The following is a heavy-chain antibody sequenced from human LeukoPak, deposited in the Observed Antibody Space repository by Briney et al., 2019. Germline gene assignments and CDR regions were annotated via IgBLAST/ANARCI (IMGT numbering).Heavy chain of an antibody. J-gene: IGHJ4*02. D-gene: IGHD4-17*01. CDR3: ARVYGDSTGVDY. CDR1: GGSISSGSYY. CDR2: IYTSGST. Sequence: PSETLSLTCTVSGGSISSGSYYWSWIRQPAGKGLEWIGRIYTSGSTNYNPSLKSRVTISVDTSKNQFSLKLSSETAADTAVYYCARVYGDSTGVDYWGQGTLVTVSS. V-gene: IGHV4-61*02.